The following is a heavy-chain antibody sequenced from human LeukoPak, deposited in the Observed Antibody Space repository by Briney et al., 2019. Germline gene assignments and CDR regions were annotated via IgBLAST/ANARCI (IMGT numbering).Heavy chain of an antibody. CDR1: GGSISSYY. Sequence: SETLCLTCTVSGGSISSYYWSWTRQPPGKGLEWIGHIYYSGSTNYNPSLKSRVTISVDTSKNQFSLKLSSVTAADTAVYYCARRGYCSGGTCYCFDYWGRGTLVTVSS. D-gene: IGHD2-15*01. V-gene: IGHV4-59*08. CDR3: ARRGYCSGGTCYCFDY. J-gene: IGHJ4*02. CDR2: IYYSGST.